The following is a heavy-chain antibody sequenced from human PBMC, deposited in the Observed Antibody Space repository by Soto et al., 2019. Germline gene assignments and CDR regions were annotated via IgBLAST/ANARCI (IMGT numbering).Heavy chain of an antibody. Sequence: HVQLVQSGAEVKKPGASVKVSCKASSYTFTSYGISWVRQSPGQGLEGMGWISTYNGNTNYAQKLQGRVTMTTDTSTSTAYMEVRSLSSDDTAVYYCARDPPRRYSSGQGLDYWGQGTLVTVSS. CDR2: ISTYNGNT. D-gene: IGHD5-18*01. J-gene: IGHJ4*02. CDR3: ARDPPRRYSSGQGLDY. CDR1: SYTFTSYG. V-gene: IGHV1-18*04.